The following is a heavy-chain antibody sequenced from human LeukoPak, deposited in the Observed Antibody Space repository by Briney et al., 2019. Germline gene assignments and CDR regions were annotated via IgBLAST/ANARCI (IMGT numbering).Heavy chain of an antibody. CDR2: IYYSGGT. D-gene: IGHD5-24*01. CDR3: ARLGRDDDGNPHDY. CDR1: GGSISGYF. V-gene: IGHV4-59*08. Sequence: SETLSLTCTVSGGSISGYFWSWLRQPPGRALDYLGYIYYSGGTDYNPSLKSRLSISVDTSKNQFSLKLSSVTAADTAVYYCARLGRDDDGNPHDYWGQGTLVTVSS. J-gene: IGHJ4*02.